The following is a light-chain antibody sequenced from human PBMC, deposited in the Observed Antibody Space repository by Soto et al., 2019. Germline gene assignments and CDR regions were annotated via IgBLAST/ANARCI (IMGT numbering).Light chain of an antibody. V-gene: IGKV1-5*01. Sequence: IQMTHSPSTLSASVGDTVTVTCRASQSIGRWLAWYQQKPGKAPKLLIFDASTLENGVPARFSGSRSGPEFSLTISSLQPEDFATYYCQQSYSTPITFGQGTRLEIK. CDR3: QQSYSTPIT. CDR2: DAS. J-gene: IGKJ5*01. CDR1: QSIGRW.